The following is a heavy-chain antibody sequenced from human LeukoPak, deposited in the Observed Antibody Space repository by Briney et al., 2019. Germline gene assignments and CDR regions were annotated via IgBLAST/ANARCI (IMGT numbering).Heavy chain of an antibody. CDR2: INHSGST. CDR3: ARGPVATIPGYYYYYYGMDV. V-gene: IGHV4-34*01. D-gene: IGHD5-12*01. Sequence: PSETLSLTCAVYGGSFSGYYWSWIRQPAGKGLEWIGEINHSGSTNYNPSLKSRVTISVDTSKNQFSLKLSSVTAADTAVYYCARGPVATIPGYYYYYYGMDVWGQGTTVTVSS. CDR1: GGSFSGYY. J-gene: IGHJ6*02.